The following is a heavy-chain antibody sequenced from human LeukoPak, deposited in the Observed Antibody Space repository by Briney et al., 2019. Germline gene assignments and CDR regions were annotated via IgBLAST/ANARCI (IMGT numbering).Heavy chain of an antibody. CDR2: ISTSSSSK. J-gene: IGHJ4*02. CDR3: ARDRAAVASGPLDY. CDR1: GFTFSSYR. V-gene: IGHV3-21*01. D-gene: IGHD6-19*01. Sequence: PGGSLRLSCAVSGFTFSSYRMSWVRQAPGKGLEWVSSISTSSSSKYYADSVKGRFTISRDNAKNSLDLQMNSLRAEDTAVYYCARDRAAVASGPLDYWGQGTLVTVSS.